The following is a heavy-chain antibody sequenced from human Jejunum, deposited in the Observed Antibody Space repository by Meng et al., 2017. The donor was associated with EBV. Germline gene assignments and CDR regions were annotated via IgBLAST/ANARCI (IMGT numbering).Heavy chain of an antibody. V-gene: IGHV4-4*02. CDR3: ARGNAYNVPSFDY. CDR1: GASITGTNW. Sequence: VDLQHSRPGLVSSSGTLSLTSLVSGASITGTNWWSWVRQPPGKGLEWIAEIWHGGNTNYNPALKSRVTISVDKSNNQFSLKLASVTAADTAVYFCARGNAYNVPSFDYWGQGTLVTVSS. J-gene: IGHJ4*02. D-gene: IGHD5-24*01. CDR2: IWHGGNT.